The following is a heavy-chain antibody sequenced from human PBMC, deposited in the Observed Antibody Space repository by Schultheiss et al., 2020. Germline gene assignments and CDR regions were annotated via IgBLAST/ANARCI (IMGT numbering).Heavy chain of an antibody. CDR3: AKALGSYWYFDL. CDR2: TRNKANSYTT. Sequence: GGSLRLSCAASGFTFSDHYMDWVRQAPGKGLEWVGRTRNKANSYTTEYAASVKGRFTISRDDSKNSLYLQMNSLKTEDTAVYYCAKALGSYWYFDLWGRGTLVTVSS. J-gene: IGHJ2*01. CDR1: GFTFSDHY. D-gene: IGHD3-10*01. V-gene: IGHV3-72*01.